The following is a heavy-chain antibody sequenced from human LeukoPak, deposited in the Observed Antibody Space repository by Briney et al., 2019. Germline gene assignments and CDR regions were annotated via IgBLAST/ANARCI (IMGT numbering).Heavy chain of an antibody. J-gene: IGHJ4*02. V-gene: IGHV4-39*01. D-gene: IGHD4-23*01. CDR3: ASYYGGNSGSDY. CDR2: IYYSGST. Sequence: PSETLSLTCTVSGGSISSSSYYWGWIRQPPGKGLEWIGSIYYSGSTYYNPSLKSRVTISVGTSKNQFSLKLSSVTAADTAVYYCASYYGGNSGSDYWGQGTLVTVSS. CDR1: GGSISSSSYY.